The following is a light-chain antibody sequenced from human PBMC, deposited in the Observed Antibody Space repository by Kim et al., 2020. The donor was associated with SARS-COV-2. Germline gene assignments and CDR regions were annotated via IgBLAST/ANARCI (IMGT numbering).Light chain of an antibody. J-gene: IGLJ3*02. CDR2: ADD. Sequence: NFMLTQPHSVSESPGETVTISCTRSSGSIGTNYVQWYQQRPDSAPTTVIYADDQRPSGISDRFSAFIDTSSNSASLTISGLRTEDEADYYCQSYDSDTHLVFGGGTKLTVL. V-gene: IGLV6-57*04. CDR3: QSYDSDTHLV. CDR1: SGSIGTNY.